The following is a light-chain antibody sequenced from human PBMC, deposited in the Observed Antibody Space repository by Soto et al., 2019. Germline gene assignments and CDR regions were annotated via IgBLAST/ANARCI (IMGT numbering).Light chain of an antibody. CDR1: QSVSSSH. J-gene: IGKJ1*01. CDR3: QQYGASPWT. V-gene: IGKV3-20*01. CDR2: DTS. Sequence: VEVTQSACTVSLSPGERATLSCRASQSVSSSHLAWYQQKRGQAPRLLIYDTSTRATGIPDRFSGSGSGTDFTLTISRLEPGDFAVYHCQQYGASPWTFGQGTKVDIK.